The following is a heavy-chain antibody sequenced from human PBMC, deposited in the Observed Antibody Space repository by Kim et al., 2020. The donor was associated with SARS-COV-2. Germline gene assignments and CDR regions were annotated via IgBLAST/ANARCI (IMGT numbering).Heavy chain of an antibody. Sequence: NRSVSTHYTPSLKSRVTISVDTSKHQLSLKLSSVTAADTAVYYCVDGMEAWGQGTTVTVSS. J-gene: IGHJ6*02. CDR3: VDGMEA. CDR2: NRSVST. V-gene: IGHV4-34*01.